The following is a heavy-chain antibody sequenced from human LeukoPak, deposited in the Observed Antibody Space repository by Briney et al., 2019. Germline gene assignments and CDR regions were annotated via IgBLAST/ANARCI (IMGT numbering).Heavy chain of an antibody. CDR3: ARHHYYDSSGYYSGYYYYYMDV. CDR2: IYTSWST. D-gene: IGHD3-22*01. CDR1: GGSISSYY. Sequence: PSETLSLTCTVSGGSISSYYWSWIRQPAGKGLEWIGRIYTSWSTNYNPSLKSRVTMSVDTSKNQFSLKLSSVTAADTAVYYCARHHYYDSSGYYSGYYYYYMDVWGKGTTVTISS. J-gene: IGHJ6*03. V-gene: IGHV4-4*07.